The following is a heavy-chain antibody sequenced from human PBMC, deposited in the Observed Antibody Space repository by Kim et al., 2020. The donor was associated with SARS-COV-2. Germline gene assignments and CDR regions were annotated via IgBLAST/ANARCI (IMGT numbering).Heavy chain of an antibody. J-gene: IGHJ6*03. CDR3: ARRAPFSTTSLYYYYYMDV. Sequence: SRVTISVDTSKNQFSLKLSSVTAADTAVYYCARRAPFSTTSLYYYYYMDVWGKGTTVTVSS. V-gene: IGHV4-59*08. D-gene: IGHD1-7*01.